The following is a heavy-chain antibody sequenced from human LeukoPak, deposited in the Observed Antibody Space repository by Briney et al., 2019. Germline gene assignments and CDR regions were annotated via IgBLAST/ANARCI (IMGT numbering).Heavy chain of an antibody. D-gene: IGHD6-6*01. CDR3: TKDIHPRYSSSSGFDY. CDR1: GFSFDDYV. V-gene: IGHV3-43*02. Sequence: PGGSLRLSCAASGFSFDDYVVHWVRQPPGKGLEWVSLISGDGVSTNYADSVKGRFTISRDNSKNSLYLQMNSLRTEDTALYYCTKDIHPRYSSSSGFDYWGQGTLVTVSS. CDR2: ISGDGVST. J-gene: IGHJ4*02.